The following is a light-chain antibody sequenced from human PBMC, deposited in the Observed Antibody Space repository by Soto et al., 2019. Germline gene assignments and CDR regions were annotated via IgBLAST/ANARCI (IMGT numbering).Light chain of an antibody. V-gene: IGKV3-20*01. CDR3: QQYGSSPGT. CDR1: QSVSSDY. J-gene: IGKJ1*01. Sequence: EIVLTQSPGTLSLSPGERATLSCRARQSVSSDYLAWFQQKPGQAPRLLIFGASNRDTGIPDRFSGSGSGTDFTLTISRLEPEDFAMYYCQQYGSSPGTFGQGTKVEVK. CDR2: GAS.